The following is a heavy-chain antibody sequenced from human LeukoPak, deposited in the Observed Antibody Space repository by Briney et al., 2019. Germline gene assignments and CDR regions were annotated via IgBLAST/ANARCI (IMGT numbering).Heavy chain of an antibody. D-gene: IGHD1-14*01. Sequence: GGSLRLSCAASGFTVSSNYMSWVRQAPGKGLEWVSVIYSGGSTYYADSVKGRFPVSRDNSKSALFLQLNSLRAEDTAVYYCARDHAALRYYFDYWGQGTLITVSS. CDR1: GFTVSSNY. V-gene: IGHV3-66*01. CDR2: IYSGGST. CDR3: ARDHAALRYYFDY. J-gene: IGHJ4*02.